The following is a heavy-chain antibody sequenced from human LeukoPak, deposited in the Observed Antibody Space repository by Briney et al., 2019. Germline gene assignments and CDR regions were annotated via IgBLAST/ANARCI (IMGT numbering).Heavy chain of an antibody. J-gene: IGHJ6*03. D-gene: IGHD1-14*01. CDR3: ARGGGHQPTYYQYLDV. CDR2: TYSAGFT. V-gene: IGHV3-53*01. CDR1: GLTVSTSY. Sequence: GGSLRLSCAASGLTVSTSYMTWVRQAPDKGLEWVSLTYSAGFTYYPDSVKGRFTVSRDIAKNTVFLQMNSLRVDDTAVYYCARGGGHQPTYYQYLDVWGKGTTVTVS.